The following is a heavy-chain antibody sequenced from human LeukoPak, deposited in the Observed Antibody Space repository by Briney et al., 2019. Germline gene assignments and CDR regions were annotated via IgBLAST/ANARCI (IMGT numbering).Heavy chain of an antibody. D-gene: IGHD2-15*01. CDR2: INHSGST. CDR3: AKDRSDGRPMTMDV. J-gene: IGHJ6*04. Sequence: SETLSLTCAVYGGSFSGYYWSWIRQPPGKGLEWIGEINHSGSTNYNPSLKSRVTISVDTSKNQFSLKLTSVTAADTAVYYCAKDRSDGRPMTMDVWGKGTTVTVSS. V-gene: IGHV4-34*01. CDR1: GGSFSGYY.